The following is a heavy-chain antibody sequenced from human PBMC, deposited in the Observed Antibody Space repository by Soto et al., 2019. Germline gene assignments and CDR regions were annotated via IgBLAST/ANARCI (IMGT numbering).Heavy chain of an antibody. D-gene: IGHD1-26*01. CDR2: IKSKTDGGTT. V-gene: IGHV3-15*01. CDR1: GFTFSNAW. J-gene: IGHJ4*02. CDR3: TTGRRPPNGGSFTPEIY. Sequence: GESLKISCAASGFTFSNAWMSWVRQAPGKGLEWVGRIKSKTDGGTTDYAAPVKGRFTISRDDSKNTLYLQMNSLKTEDTAVYYCTTGRRPPNGGSFTPEIYWGQVTLVTASS.